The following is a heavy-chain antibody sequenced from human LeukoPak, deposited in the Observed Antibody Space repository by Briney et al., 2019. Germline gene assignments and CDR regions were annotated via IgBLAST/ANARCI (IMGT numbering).Heavy chain of an antibody. CDR3: ARRPYYYDSSGYPY. D-gene: IGHD3-22*01. Sequence: SVKVSCKASGGTFSSYAISWVRQAPGQGLEWMGGIIPIFGTANYAQKFQGRVTITTDESTSTAYMELSSLRSEDPAVYYCARRPYYYDSSGYPYWGQGTLVTVSS. J-gene: IGHJ4*02. V-gene: IGHV1-69*05. CDR1: GGTFSSYA. CDR2: IIPIFGTA.